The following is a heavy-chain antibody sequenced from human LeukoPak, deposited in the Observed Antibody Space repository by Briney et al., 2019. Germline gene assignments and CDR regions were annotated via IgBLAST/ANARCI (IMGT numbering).Heavy chain of an antibody. CDR3: ARDRGDGSETYCDY. V-gene: IGHV3-33*01. CDR2: IWYDGSNK. D-gene: IGHD3-10*01. CDR1: GVSSSSNG. J-gene: IGHJ4*02. Sequence: PGGSLRLSCAASGVSSSSNGMHWVRQAPGKGLEWVAVIWYDGSNKYYGDAVKGRFTISRDNSKNTLYLQMDSLRDEDTAVYYCARDRGDGSETYCDYWGRGTLVTVSS.